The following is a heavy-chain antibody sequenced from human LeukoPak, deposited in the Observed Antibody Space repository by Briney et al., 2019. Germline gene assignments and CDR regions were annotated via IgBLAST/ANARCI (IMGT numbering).Heavy chain of an antibody. CDR1: GYRFSSYW. V-gene: IGHV5-51*01. Sequence: GESLKISCKGSGYRFSSYWIGWVRQMPGKGLEWMGIIYPGDSETRYSPSFQGQVTISADKSISTAYLQWSSLKASDTAMYYCVGALGYCSSGSCYYYDYWGQGTLVTVSS. J-gene: IGHJ4*02. CDR2: IYPGDSET. D-gene: IGHD2-15*01. CDR3: VGALGYCSSGSCYYYDY.